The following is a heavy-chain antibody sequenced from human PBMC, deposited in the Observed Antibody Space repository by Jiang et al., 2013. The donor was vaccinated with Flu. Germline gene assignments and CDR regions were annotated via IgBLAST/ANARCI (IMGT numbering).Heavy chain of an antibody. J-gene: IGHJ6*02. Sequence: SQTLSLTCAISGDSVSSNSAAWNWVRQSPSRGLEWLGRTYFRSKWFNDYAVSVKSRITISPDTSKNQISLQLNSVTPEDTAVYYCARDRAFYYGSGTYYNDTPYYYYGMDVWGPGTTVTVSS. CDR1: GDSVSSNSAA. D-gene: IGHD3-10*01. V-gene: IGHV6-1*01. CDR3: ARDRAFYYGSGTYYNDTPYYYYGMDV. CDR2: TYFRSKWFN.